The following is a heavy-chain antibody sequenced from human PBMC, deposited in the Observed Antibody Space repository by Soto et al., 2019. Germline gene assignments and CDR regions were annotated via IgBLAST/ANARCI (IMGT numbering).Heavy chain of an antibody. CDR3: VRVSMAPHAGFFYYDY. V-gene: IGHV1-3*01. Sequence: ASVKVSCNASGYTFASYTLHWVRQGPGQRFELLRWISAGNGNTESSQKFQDLRTFDMNTSASTLSMELNSLRSRDTGIYYCVRVSMAPHAGFFYYDYWGQGALVTVS. J-gene: IGHJ4*01. D-gene: IGHD3-10*01. CDR2: ISAGNGNT. CDR1: GYTFASYT.